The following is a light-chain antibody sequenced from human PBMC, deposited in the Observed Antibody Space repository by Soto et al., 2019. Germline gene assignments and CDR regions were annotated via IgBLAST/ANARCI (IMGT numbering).Light chain of an antibody. CDR1: SSNIGAGYD. Sequence: QSALTQPPSVSGAPGQRVTISCTGSSSNIGAGYDVQWYQQLPGTAPKLLIYGNSQRPSGVPDRFSGSKSGTSASLAITGLQAEDEADYYCQSYDSSLSGSYVFGTGTKVTVL. CDR2: GNS. J-gene: IGLJ1*01. V-gene: IGLV1-40*01. CDR3: QSYDSSLSGSYV.